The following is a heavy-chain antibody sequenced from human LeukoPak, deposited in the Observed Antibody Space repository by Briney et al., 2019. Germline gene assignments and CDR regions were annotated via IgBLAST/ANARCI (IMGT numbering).Heavy chain of an antibody. J-gene: IGHJ4*02. V-gene: IGHV3-15*07. CDR3: TLDRDFWSGYPY. D-gene: IGHD3-3*01. CDR2: IKSKTDGGTT. Sequence: GGSLRLSCAASGFTFSNAWMNWVRQAPGKGLEWVGRIKSKTDGGTTDYAAPVKSRFTISRDDSKSTLYLQMNSLKTEDTAVYYCTLDRDFWSGYPYWGQGTLVTVSS. CDR1: GFTFSNAW.